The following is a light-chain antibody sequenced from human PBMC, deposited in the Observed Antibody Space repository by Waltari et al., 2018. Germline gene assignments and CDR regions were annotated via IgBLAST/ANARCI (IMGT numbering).Light chain of an antibody. CDR2: RNN. V-gene: IGLV1-44*01. Sequence: QSVLTQPPSESGTPGQRVTISCSGSSPSIGSNPVNWYQQLPGTAPKPIVYRNNRRPSGVPDRFSGSRSGTSASLAISGLQSEDEADYYCAAWDDSLNGVVFAGGTKLTVL. CDR1: SPSIGSNP. CDR3: AAWDDSLNGVV. J-gene: IGLJ2*01.